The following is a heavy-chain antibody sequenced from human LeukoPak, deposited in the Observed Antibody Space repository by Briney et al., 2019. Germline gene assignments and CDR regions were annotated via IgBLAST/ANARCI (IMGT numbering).Heavy chain of an antibody. CDR3: ARVRDYYYDTTTYYYFDY. V-gene: IGHV1-18*01. D-gene: IGHD3-22*01. J-gene: IGHJ4*02. Sequence: GASVKVSCKASGYTFTSFGIIWVRQAPGQGLEWMGWISGYNGNTNHAQKLQGRVTMTTDTSTSTAYMELRSLRSDDTAVFYCARVRDYYYDTTTYYYFDYWGQGTLVTVSS. CDR2: ISGYNGNT. CDR1: GYTFTSFG.